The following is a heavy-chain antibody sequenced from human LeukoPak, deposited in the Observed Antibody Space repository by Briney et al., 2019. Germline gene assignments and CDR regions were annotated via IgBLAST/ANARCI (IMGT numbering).Heavy chain of an antibody. V-gene: IGHV3-23*01. CDR2: ISGSGGST. D-gene: IGHD6-19*01. CDR1: GFTFSSYA. J-gene: IGHJ4*02. Sequence: GGSLRLSCAASGFTFSSYAMSWVRQAPGKGLEWVSVISGSGGSTYYTGSVQGRFTISRDNSKNTLYLQMNSLRAEDTAVYYCAKGKSTYSSGWPCDYWGQGTLVTVSS. CDR3: AKGKSTYSSGWPCDY.